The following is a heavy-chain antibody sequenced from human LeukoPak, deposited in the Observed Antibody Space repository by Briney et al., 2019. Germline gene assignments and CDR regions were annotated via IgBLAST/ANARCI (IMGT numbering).Heavy chain of an antibody. CDR1: GGSISSSSYY. D-gene: IGHD1-1*01. CDR2: IYYSGST. CDR3: AREKTGRGSAALDY. J-gene: IGHJ4*02. Sequence: SETLSLTCTVSGGSISSSSYYWGWIRQPPGKGLEWIGSIYYSGSTYCNPSLKSRVTISVDTSKNQFSLKLSSVTAADTAVYYCAREKTGRGSAALDYWGQGTLVTVSS. V-gene: IGHV4-39*07.